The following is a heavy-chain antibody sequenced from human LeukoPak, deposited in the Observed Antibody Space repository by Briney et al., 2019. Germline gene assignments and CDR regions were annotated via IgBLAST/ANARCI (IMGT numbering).Heavy chain of an antibody. V-gene: IGHV3-53*01. D-gene: IGHD2-8*02. CDR2: IYGVDGT. Sequence: GGSLRLSCAASGVTVSSHYMNWARRAAGKGLEWGSVIYGVDGTSYADSVKGRFTISRDNSKNTVYLQMNSLRAGDRAVYYCASDLVYWGQGTLVTVSS. CDR3: ASDLVY. CDR1: GVTVSSHY. J-gene: IGHJ4*02.